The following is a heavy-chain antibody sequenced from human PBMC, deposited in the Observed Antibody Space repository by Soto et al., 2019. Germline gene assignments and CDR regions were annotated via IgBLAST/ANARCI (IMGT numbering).Heavy chain of an antibody. V-gene: IGHV3-9*01. D-gene: IGHD6-19*01. Sequence: EVQLVESGGGLVQPGRSLRLSCAASGFTFDDFAMHWVRQPPGKGLEWVSGISWNSASGRSTYHAASVKGRFTISRDNSKDTLYLQMTRLRAEDTATYYCAKDGQWLDVYLESWGQGTQVTVSA. CDR1: GFTFDDFA. CDR2: ISWNSASGRST. CDR3: AKDGQWLDVYLES. J-gene: IGHJ4*02.